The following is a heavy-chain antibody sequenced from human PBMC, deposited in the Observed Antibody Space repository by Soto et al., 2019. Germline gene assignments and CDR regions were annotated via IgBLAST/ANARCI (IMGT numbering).Heavy chain of an antibody. D-gene: IGHD6-19*01. J-gene: IGHJ6*02. CDR1: GDSVSSNSGA. CDR2: TYYRSKWFN. Sequence: PSQTLSLTCAISGDSVSSNSGAWNWLRQSPSRGLEWLGRTYYRSKWFNDYAVSVKGRITINPGTSKNQFSLQLNSVTPEDTAVYYCSRDRAEAGTYYYGMDVWGQGTTVTVSS. V-gene: IGHV6-1*01. CDR3: SRDRAEAGTYYYGMDV.